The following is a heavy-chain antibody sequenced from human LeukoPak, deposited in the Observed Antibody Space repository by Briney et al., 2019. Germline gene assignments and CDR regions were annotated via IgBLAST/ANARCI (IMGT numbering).Heavy chain of an antibody. J-gene: IGHJ4*02. CDR3: ARDCSSTSCYVHIFDY. Sequence: ASVKVSCKASGYTFTSYGISWVRQAPGRGLEWMGWISAYNGNTNYAQKLQGRVTMTTDTSTSTAYMELRSLRSDDTAVYYCARDCSSTSCYVHIFDYWGQGTLVTVSS. D-gene: IGHD2-2*01. CDR1: GYTFTSYG. V-gene: IGHV1-18*01. CDR2: ISAYNGNT.